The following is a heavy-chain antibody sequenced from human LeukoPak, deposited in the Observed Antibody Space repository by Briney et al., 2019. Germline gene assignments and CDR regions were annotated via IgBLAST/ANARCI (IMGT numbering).Heavy chain of an antibody. D-gene: IGHD5-12*01. V-gene: IGHV3-23*01. CDR3: ARERGYSGYEDYYGMDV. CDR1: GFTFSSYA. Sequence: GGSLRLSCAASGFTFSSYAMSWVRQAPGKGLEWVSAISGSSGSTYYADSVKGRFTISRDNSKNTLYLQMNSLRAEDTAVYYCARERGYSGYEDYYGMDVWGQGTAVTVSS. J-gene: IGHJ6*02. CDR2: ISGSSGST.